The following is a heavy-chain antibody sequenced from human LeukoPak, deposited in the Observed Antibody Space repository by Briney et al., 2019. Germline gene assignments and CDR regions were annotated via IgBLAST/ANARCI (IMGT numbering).Heavy chain of an antibody. J-gene: IGHJ4*02. Sequence: GGSLRLSCGASGFTFSNYAMSWVRQAPGKGLEWVSAISGSGGSTYYADSVKGRFTISRDNSKNTLYLQMNSLRAEDTAVYYCAQRPVAHDYWGQGTLVTVSS. CDR3: AQRPVAHDY. CDR2: ISGSGGST. D-gene: IGHD2-21*01. CDR1: GFTFSNYA. V-gene: IGHV3-23*01.